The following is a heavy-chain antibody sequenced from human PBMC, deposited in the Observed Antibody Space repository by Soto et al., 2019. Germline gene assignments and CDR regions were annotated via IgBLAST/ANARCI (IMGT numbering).Heavy chain of an antibody. J-gene: IGHJ4*02. CDR3: AKEMYPRTVLVSIAPWGDY. CDR2: MSYDGSYK. V-gene: IGHV3-30*18. CDR1: GFTFSDYG. Sequence: GGSLRLSCAVSGFTFSDYGMHWVRQATGKGLEWVAVMSYDGSYKYYADSVKGRFTISRDLSGNRLFLQMNRLRLEDTAVYFFAKEMYPRTVLVSIAPWGDYWGQGTPVSVS. D-gene: IGHD3-3*02.